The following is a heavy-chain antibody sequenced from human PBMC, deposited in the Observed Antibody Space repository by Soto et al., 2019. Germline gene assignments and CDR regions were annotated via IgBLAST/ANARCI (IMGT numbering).Heavy chain of an antibody. J-gene: IGHJ5*01. CDR3: AREGRLHWFES. CDR2: IKHTGDA. CDR1: GDSINTDTW. Sequence: PXETLSLTCAVSGDSINTDTWWSWLRQLPGTGLEWIGEIKHTGDANANPALRSRVSMSVDRTKNQFFLNLRSVSAADTAVYFCAREGRLHWFESWGQGTLVTVS. V-gene: IGHV4-4*01.